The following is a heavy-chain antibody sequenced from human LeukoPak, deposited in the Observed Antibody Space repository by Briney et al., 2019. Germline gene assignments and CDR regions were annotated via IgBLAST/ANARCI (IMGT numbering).Heavy chain of an antibody. V-gene: IGHV4-61*02. J-gene: IGHJ3*02. CDR3: ASSGEGDPNAFDI. CDR2: IYTSGST. D-gene: IGHD3-16*01. Sequence: SETLSLTCTVSGGSISSGSYYWSWIRQPAGEGLEWIGRIYTSGSTNYNPSLKSRVTMSVDTSKNQFSLKLSSVTAADTAVYYCASSGEGDPNAFDIWGQGAMVTVSS. CDR1: GGSISSGSYY.